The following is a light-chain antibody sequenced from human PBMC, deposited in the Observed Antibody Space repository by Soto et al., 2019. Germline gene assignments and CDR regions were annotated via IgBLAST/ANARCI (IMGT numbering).Light chain of an antibody. CDR1: QSVGGNY. CDR3: QQYGSTHT. J-gene: IGKJ4*01. V-gene: IGKV3-20*01. CDR2: GAS. Sequence: EIVLTQSPGTLSLSPGERATLSCRASQSVGGNYLAWYHQKPGQAPRLLIYGASIRATGIPSRFSGSGSGTDFTLTITRLEPEDFAVYYCQQYGSTHTFGGGTKVDIK.